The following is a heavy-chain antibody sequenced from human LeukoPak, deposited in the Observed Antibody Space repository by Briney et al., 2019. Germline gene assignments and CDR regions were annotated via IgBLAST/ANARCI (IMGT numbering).Heavy chain of an antibody. V-gene: IGHV3-23*01. CDR2: ISGSGGST. Sequence: GGSLRLSCAASGFTFSSYAMSWVRQAPGKGLEWVSAISGSGGSTYYADSVKGRFTISRDNSKNTLYLQMNSLRAEDTAVYYCAKDQVSYYGSESYYNQDYWGQGTLVTVSS. CDR1: GFTFSSYA. D-gene: IGHD3-10*01. J-gene: IGHJ4*02. CDR3: AKDQVSYYGSESYYNQDY.